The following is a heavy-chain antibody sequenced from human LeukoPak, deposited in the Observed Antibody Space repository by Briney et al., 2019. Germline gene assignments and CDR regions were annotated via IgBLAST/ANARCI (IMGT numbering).Heavy chain of an antibody. J-gene: IGHJ4*02. CDR2: ISGSGSNR. Sequence: GGSLRLSCAASGFTFSDYFMTWIRQAPGKGLEWVSYISGSGSNRYYADSVKGRFTISRNNAKNSLYLQMNSLRVEDTAVYYCATSQSSVAGIVGDWGQGTLVTVSS. CDR3: ATSQSSVAGIVGD. CDR1: GFTFSDYF. V-gene: IGHV3-11*04. D-gene: IGHD6-19*01.